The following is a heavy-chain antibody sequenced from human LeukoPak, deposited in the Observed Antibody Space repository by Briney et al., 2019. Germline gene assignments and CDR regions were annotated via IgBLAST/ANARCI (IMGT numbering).Heavy chain of an antibody. J-gene: IGHJ4*02. CDR2: IKQDGSER. Sequence: GGSLRLSCAASGFTFSSYWMSWARQAAGKGLEWVANIKQDGSERYYVDSVKGRFTISRDNAKNSLYLQMNSLRAEDTAVYYCARGASGSYYTLFDYWGQGTLVTVSS. CDR3: ARGASGSYYTLFDY. V-gene: IGHV3-7*01. CDR1: GFTFSSYW. D-gene: IGHD1-26*01.